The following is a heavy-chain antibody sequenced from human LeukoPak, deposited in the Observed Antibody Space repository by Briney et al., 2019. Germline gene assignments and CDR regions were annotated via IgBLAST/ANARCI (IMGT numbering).Heavy chain of an antibody. D-gene: IGHD3-22*01. CDR1: GGTFTNSA. J-gene: IGHJ3*02. Sequence: SVKVSCKASGGTFTNSAISWVRQAPGQGLEWMGGITPIFGAAEYAQRFQGRVTITMDESTSTAYMELNSLRSEDTAMYYCATADFYYDSSGYYQNALDIWGQGTMVTVTS. V-gene: IGHV1-69*05. CDR3: ATADFYYDSSGYYQNALDI. CDR2: ITPIFGAA.